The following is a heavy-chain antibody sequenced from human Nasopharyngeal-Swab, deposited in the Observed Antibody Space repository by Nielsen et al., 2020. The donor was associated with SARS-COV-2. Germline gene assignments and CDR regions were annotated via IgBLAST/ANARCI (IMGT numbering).Heavy chain of an antibody. D-gene: IGHD6-13*01. J-gene: IGHJ6*03. V-gene: IGHV1-18*01. Sequence: WVRQAPGQGLGWMGWISAYNGNTNYAQKLQGRVTMTTDTPTSTAYMELRSLRSDDTAVYYCARGIAAAKHYYYYMDVWGKGTTVTVSS. CDR3: ARGIAAAKHYYYYMDV. CDR2: ISAYNGNT.